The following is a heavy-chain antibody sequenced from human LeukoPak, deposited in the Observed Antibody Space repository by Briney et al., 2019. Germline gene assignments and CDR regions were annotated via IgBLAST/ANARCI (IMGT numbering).Heavy chain of an antibody. CDR3: AKSRIVGAHCLDY. J-gene: IGHJ4*02. V-gene: IGHV1-2*02. CDR1: GYTVTGYY. Sequence: VASVKVSCRASGYTVTGYYMHWVRQAPGQGLEWMGWINPNSGGTNYAQKFQGRVTMTRDTSISTAYMELSRLRSDDTAVYYCAKSRIVGAHCLDYWGQGTLVTVSS. CDR2: INPNSGGT. D-gene: IGHD1-26*01.